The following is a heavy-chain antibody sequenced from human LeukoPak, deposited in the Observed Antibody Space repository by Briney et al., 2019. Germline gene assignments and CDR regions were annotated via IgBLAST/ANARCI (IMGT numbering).Heavy chain of an antibody. V-gene: IGHV4-59*01. CDR1: GGSISSYF. J-gene: IGHJ4*02. CDR2: IYYSGST. D-gene: IGHD2-2*01. Sequence: SETLSLTCTVSGGSISSYFWSWIRQPPGKGLEWIGYIYYSGSTNYNPSLKCRVTLSVDKSKNQFSLTLSSVAAADTAVYYCARQYCSSTNCYYFDYWGQGTLVTVSS. CDR3: ARQYCSSTNCYYFDY.